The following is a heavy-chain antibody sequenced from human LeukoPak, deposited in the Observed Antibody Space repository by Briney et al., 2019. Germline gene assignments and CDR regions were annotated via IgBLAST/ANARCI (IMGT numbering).Heavy chain of an antibody. V-gene: IGHV1-2*02. CDR3: ARDYELLGARYAFDI. J-gene: IGHJ3*02. Sequence: AASVKVSCKASGYTFTGYYMHWVRQAPGQGLEWMGWINPNSGGTNYAQKFQGRVTMTRDTSISTAYMELSRLRSDDTAVHYCARDYELLGARYAFDIWGQGTMVTVSS. D-gene: IGHD6-19*01. CDR2: INPNSGGT. CDR1: GYTFTGYY.